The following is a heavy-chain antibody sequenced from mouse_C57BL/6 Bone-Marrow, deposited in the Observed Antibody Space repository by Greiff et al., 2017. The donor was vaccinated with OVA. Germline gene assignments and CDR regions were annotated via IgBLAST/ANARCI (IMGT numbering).Heavy chain of an antibody. V-gene: IGHV5-4*03. Sequence: EVQRVESGGGLVKPGGSLKLSCAASGFTFSSYAMSWVRQTPEKRLEWVATISDGGSYTYYPDNVKGRFTISRDNAKNNLYLQMSHLKSEDTAMYYCAKRGFAYWGQGTLVTVSA. CDR2: ISDGGSYT. J-gene: IGHJ3*01. CDR1: GFTFSSYA. CDR3: AKRGFAY.